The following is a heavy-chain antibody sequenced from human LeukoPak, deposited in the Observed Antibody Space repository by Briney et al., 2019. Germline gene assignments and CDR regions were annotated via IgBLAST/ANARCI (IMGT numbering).Heavy chain of an antibody. Sequence: ASVKVSFKASGYTFTTYYMHWVRQAPGQGLEWMAMINPSGGSANYAQKFQGRVTVTRDTSTSTAYMDLSSLRSGDTAFYYCARGGSEQLAPPFDSWGQGTLVTVSS. V-gene: IGHV1-46*01. CDR2: INPSGGSA. CDR3: ARGGSEQLAPPFDS. CDR1: GYTFTTYY. J-gene: IGHJ4*02. D-gene: IGHD3-10*01.